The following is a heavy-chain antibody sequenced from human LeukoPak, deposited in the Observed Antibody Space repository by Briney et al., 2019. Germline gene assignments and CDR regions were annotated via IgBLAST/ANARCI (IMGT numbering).Heavy chain of an antibody. CDR2: IIPIFGTA. CDR3: ARDPLDCSGGRCSDY. D-gene: IGHD2-15*01. J-gene: IGHJ4*02. Sequence: GSSVNVSCKASGGTFSSYAISWVRQAPGQRLEWMGRIIPIFGTANYAQKFQGRVTITTDESTSTAYMELSSLRSEDTAVYYCARDPLDCSGGRCSDYWGQGTLVTVSS. V-gene: IGHV1-69*05. CDR1: GGTFSSYA.